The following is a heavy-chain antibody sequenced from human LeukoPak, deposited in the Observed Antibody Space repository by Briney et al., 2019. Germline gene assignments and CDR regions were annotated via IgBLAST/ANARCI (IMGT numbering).Heavy chain of an antibody. D-gene: IGHD3-10*01. CDR1: GGSISSGDNS. V-gene: IGHV4-30-2*01. J-gene: IGHJ4*02. CDR3: ARAPGYYGSGIPYFDY. Sequence: SETLSLTCAVSGGSISSGDNSWNWLRQPPGKGLEWIGYIYHGGTTYYNPSLKNRVTVSIDRSKNQFSLKLSSVTAADTAVYYCARAPGYYGSGIPYFDYWGQGTLVTVSS. CDR2: IYHGGTT.